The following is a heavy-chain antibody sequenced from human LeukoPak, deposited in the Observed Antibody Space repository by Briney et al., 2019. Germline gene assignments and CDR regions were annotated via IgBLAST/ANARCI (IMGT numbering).Heavy chain of an antibody. V-gene: IGHV1-8*01. CDR1: GYTFTSYD. J-gene: IGHJ4*02. Sequence: ASVKVSCKASGYTFTSYDINWVRQATGQGLEWMGWMNPNSGNTGYAQKFQGRVTMTRNTSISTAYMELSSLRSEDTAVYYCARGRVYIWFGELYYFDYWGQGTLVTVSS. CDR3: ARGRVYIWFGELYYFDY. D-gene: IGHD3-10*01. CDR2: MNPNSGNT.